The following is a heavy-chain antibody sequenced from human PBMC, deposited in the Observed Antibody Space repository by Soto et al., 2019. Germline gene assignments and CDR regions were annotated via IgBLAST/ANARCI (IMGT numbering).Heavy chain of an antibody. D-gene: IGHD3-3*02. Sequence: QLQLQESGPGLVRPSETLSLTCTVSGGSISSSSYYWGWIRQPPGKGLEWIGSIYYSGSTYYNPSRKSRVTISVDTSKNQFSLKLRSVTAADTAVYYGASPKIAFYNWFDPWGQGTLVTVSS. CDR2: IYYSGST. J-gene: IGHJ5*02. CDR3: ASPKIAFYNWFDP. V-gene: IGHV4-39*01. CDR1: GGSISSSSYY.